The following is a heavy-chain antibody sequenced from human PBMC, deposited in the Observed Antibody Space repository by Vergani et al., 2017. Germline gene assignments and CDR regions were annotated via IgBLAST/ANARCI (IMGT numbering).Heavy chain of an antibody. CDR2: IYYSGST. J-gene: IGHJ4*02. V-gene: IGHV4-39*01. Sequence: QVRLQESGPGLVKPSETLSLTCTVSGGSISSSSYYWGWIRQPPGKGLEWIGSIYYSGSTYYNPSLKSRVTISVDTSKNQFSLKLSSVTAADTAVYYCARDYGDYVPDYWGQGTLVTVSS. D-gene: IGHD4-17*01. CDR1: GGSISSSSYY. CDR3: ARDYGDYVPDY.